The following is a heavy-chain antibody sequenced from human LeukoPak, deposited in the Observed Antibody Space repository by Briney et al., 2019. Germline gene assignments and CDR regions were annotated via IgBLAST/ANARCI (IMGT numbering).Heavy chain of an antibody. CDR3: AKVRSGDIAAALNY. CDR2: ISGSGDNT. D-gene: IGHD6-13*01. Sequence: GGSLRLYCAASGFTFSSYAMNWGRHAPGYGLDSVSAISGSGDNTYYADSVKGRFTISRDNSKNTLYLQMNSLRAKDTAVYYCAKVRSGDIAAALNYWGQGTLVPVSS. J-gene: IGHJ4*02. V-gene: IGHV3-23*01. CDR1: GFTFSSYA.